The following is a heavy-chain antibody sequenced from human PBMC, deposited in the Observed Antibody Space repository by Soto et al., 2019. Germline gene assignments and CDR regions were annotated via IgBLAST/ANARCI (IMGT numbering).Heavy chain of an antibody. J-gene: IGHJ3*02. CDR2: IVVGSGNT. Sequence: SVKVSCKASGFTFTSSSVQWVRQSRVQRLEWIGWIVVGSGNTNYAQKFQERVTITRDMSTSTAYMELSSLRSEDTAVYYCAADPYYYDSSGYDDFDIWGQGTMVTVSS. CDR1: GFTFTSSS. CDR3: AADPYYYDSSGYDDFDI. V-gene: IGHV1-58*01. D-gene: IGHD3-22*01.